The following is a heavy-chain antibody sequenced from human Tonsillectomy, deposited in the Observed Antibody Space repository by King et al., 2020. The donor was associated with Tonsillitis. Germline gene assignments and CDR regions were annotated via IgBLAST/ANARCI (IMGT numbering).Heavy chain of an antibody. CDR2: IIGNGGST. D-gene: IGHD4-17*01. J-gene: IGHJ6*03. CDR3: AKSVDYAYNHYMDV. V-gene: IGHV3-43*02. CDR1: GFTFDDYA. Sequence: VQLVESGGGVVQPGGSLRLSCAASGFTFDDYAMHWVRQAPGKGLAWVSLIIGNGGSTYFADSVKGRFTISRDNSKNSLYLQMSSLRIDDTALYYCAKSVDYAYNHYMDVWGKGTTVTVSS.